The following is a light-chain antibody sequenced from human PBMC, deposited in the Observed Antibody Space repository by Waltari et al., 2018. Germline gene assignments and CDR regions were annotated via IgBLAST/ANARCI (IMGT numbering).Light chain of an antibody. CDR2: DAS. V-gene: IGKV1-33*01. CDR3: QQYDNLPPYT. Sequence: DIQMTQSPSSLSASVGDRVTITCQASQDINNYLNWYQQKPGKAPKLLIYDASNLETGVTSRFSGSGSGTDFTFTISSLQPEDIATYYCQQYDNLPPYTFGPGTKLEIK. J-gene: IGKJ2*01. CDR1: QDINNY.